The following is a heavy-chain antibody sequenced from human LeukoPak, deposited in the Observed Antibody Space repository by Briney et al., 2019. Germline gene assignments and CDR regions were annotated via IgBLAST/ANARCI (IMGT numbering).Heavy chain of an antibody. D-gene: IGHD3-10*01. CDR2: IYYSGST. CDR1: GGSISSGGYY. CDR3: ARALPTLLWFGELLSP. J-gene: IGHJ5*02. Sequence: SETLSLTCTVSGGSISSGGYYWSWIRQHPGKGLEWIGYIYYSGSTYYNPSLKSRVTISVDTSKNQFSLKLSSVTAADTAVYYCARALPTLLWFGELLSPWGQGTLVTASP. V-gene: IGHV4-31*03.